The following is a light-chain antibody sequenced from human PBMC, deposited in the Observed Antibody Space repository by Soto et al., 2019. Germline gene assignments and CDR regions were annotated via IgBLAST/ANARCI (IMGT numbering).Light chain of an antibody. CDR1: QDISSY. V-gene: IGKV1-9*01. CDR2: AAS. CDR3: QQLKSYPLS. Sequence: IQLTQSPSFLSASVGDRVTITCRASQDISSYLVWYQQKPGKVPKLVIYAASTLQSGVPSRFSGSGSGTXXXXXIXXXXXXXXATYYCQQLKSYPLSFGGGTKVEIK. J-gene: IGKJ4*01.